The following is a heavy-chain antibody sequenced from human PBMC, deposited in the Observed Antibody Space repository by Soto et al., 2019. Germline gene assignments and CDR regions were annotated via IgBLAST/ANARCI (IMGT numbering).Heavy chain of an antibody. J-gene: IGHJ5*02. V-gene: IGHV3-33*01. CDR2: IWYDGSNK. Sequence: GGSLRLSCAASGFTFSSYGMHWVRQAPGKGLEWVAVIWYDGSNKYYADSVKGRFTFSRDNSKNTLYLQMNSLRAEDTAVYYCARAYGGNPALFDPWGQGTLVTAPQ. CDR3: ARAYGGNPALFDP. D-gene: IGHD4-17*01. CDR1: GFTFSSYG.